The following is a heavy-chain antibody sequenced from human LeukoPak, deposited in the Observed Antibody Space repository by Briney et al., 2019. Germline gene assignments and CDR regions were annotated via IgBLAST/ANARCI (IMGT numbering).Heavy chain of an antibody. D-gene: IGHD3-22*01. V-gene: IGHV3-21*01. CDR2: ISSSSSYI. Sequence: EGSLRLSCAASGFTFSSYSMNWVRQAPGKGLEWVSSISSSSSYIYYADSVKGRFTISRDNAKNSLYLQMNSLRAEDTAVYYCARVSPDYYDSSGYPKGPFDYWGQGTLVTVSS. J-gene: IGHJ4*02. CDR3: ARVSPDYYDSSGYPKGPFDY. CDR1: GFTFSSYS.